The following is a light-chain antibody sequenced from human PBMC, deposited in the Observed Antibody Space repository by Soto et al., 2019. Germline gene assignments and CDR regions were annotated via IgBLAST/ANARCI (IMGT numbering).Light chain of an antibody. V-gene: IGKV3-20*01. CDR1: QSLSSS. J-gene: IGKJ1*01. Sequence: EIVMTQSPATLSVSPGESATLSCRASQSLSSSLAWYQQKPGQAPRLLIYGASTRATGIPDRFSGSGSGTDFTLTINRLAPEDFAVYHCQKYGSSPQTFGQGTKVDI. CDR3: QKYGSSPQT. CDR2: GAS.